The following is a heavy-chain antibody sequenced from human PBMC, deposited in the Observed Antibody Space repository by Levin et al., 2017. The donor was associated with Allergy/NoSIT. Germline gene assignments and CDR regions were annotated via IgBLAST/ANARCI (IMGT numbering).Heavy chain of an antibody. V-gene: IGHV4-4*02. Sequence: SQTLSLTCAVSGGSISSSNWWSWVRQPPGKGLEWIGQIYLSGSPNYNPSLKGRVTFSVDKSKNQFSLRLRSVTAADTAVYYCARHGAGGWYKDYWGRGTLVTVSS. CDR2: IYLSGSP. CDR1: GGSISSSNW. CDR3: ARHGAGGWYKDY. D-gene: IGHD6-19*01. J-gene: IGHJ4*02.